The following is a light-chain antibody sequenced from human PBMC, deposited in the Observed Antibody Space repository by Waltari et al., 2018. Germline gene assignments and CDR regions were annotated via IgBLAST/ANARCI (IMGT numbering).Light chain of an antibody. CDR3: SSYTSSTTWV. Sequence: QSALTQPASVSGSPGQSITIPCTGTSRYVGGYNSVSWYQPHPGKAPKLMIYDVSNRPSGVSNRFYGSKSGNTASLTISGLQTEDEADYYCSSYTSSTTWVFGGGTKLTVL. CDR2: DVS. CDR1: SRYVGGYNS. J-gene: IGLJ3*02. V-gene: IGLV2-14*03.